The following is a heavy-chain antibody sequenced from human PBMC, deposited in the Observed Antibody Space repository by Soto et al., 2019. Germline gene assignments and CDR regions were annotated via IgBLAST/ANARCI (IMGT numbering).Heavy chain of an antibody. V-gene: IGHV1-69*02. CDR3: ARRRTGDVFDI. Sequence: VKVSCTAAGGTFRRYTSSWVRQAPGQGLEWMGRIIPILGIANYAQKYQGRVTITADKSTSTAYMELSSLKSEYTVMYYCARRRTGDVFDIWRQGTMVTVSS. CDR2: IIPILGIA. CDR1: GGTFRRYT. J-gene: IGHJ3*02. D-gene: IGHD4-17*01.